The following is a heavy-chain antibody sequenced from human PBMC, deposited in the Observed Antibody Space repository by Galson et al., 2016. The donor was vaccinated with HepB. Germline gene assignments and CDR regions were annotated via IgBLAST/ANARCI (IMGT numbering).Heavy chain of an antibody. J-gene: IGHJ5*02. CDR3: ARGPYLLLWKYNWFDP. V-gene: IGHV1-69*13. CDR2: IIPIFGTP. CDR1: GGTFNTYA. Sequence: SVKVSCKASGGTFNTYAINWVRQAPGQGLEWMGGIIPIFGTPNYAQKFQGRVTITADESTSTVYMGLSSLRSEDTAPYYCARGPYLLLWKYNWFDPWGQGTLVTVSS. D-gene: IGHD2-2*01.